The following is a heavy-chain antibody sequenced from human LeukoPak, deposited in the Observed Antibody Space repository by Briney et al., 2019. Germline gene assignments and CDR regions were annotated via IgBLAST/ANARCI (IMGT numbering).Heavy chain of an antibody. D-gene: IGHD2-2*02. Sequence: GGSLRLSCAASGFTFSSYSMNWVRQAPGKGLEWVSSISSSSSYIYYADSVKGRFTISRDNAKNSLYLQMNSLRAEDTAVYYCARDRRDIVVVPAAIPDFDYWGQGTLVTVSS. CDR3: ARDRRDIVVVPAAIPDFDY. V-gene: IGHV3-21*01. CDR1: GFTFSSYS. J-gene: IGHJ4*02. CDR2: ISSSSSYI.